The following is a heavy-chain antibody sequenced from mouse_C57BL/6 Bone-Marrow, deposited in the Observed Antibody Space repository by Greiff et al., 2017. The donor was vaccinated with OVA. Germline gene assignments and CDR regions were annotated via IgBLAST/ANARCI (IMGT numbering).Heavy chain of an antibody. V-gene: IGHV14-2*01. J-gene: IGHJ1*03. CDR1: GFNIKDYY. CDR2: IDHEDGET. CDR3: ALWYFDV. Sequence: EVQLQQSGAELVKPGASVKLSCTASGFNIKDYYMHWVKQRTEQGLEWIGRIDHEDGETTYAPKVKGKATITADTSSNTAYLQLSSLTSEDTAVYYCALWYFDVWGTGTTVTVSS.